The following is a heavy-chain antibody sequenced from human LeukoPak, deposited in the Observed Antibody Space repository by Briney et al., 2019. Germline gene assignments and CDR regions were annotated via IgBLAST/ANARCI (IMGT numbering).Heavy chain of an antibody. CDR2: IKQDGSEK. CDR3: ARDPSRGYSYGYGDY. V-gene: IGHV3-7*01. Sequence: PGGSLRLSCAASRFTFSSYWMNWVRQAPGKGLEWVANIKQDGSEKCYVDSVKGRFTISRDNAKNSLYLQMNSLRAEDTAVYYCARDPSRGYSYGYGDYWGQGTLVTVSS. J-gene: IGHJ4*02. CDR1: RFTFSSYW. D-gene: IGHD5-18*01.